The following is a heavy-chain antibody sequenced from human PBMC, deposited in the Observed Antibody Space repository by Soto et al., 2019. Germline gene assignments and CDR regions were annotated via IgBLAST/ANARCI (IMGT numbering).Heavy chain of an antibody. J-gene: IGHJ6*02. CDR3: ARDSDCHSTSCFFPPHV. CDR2: ISGGGSYI. CDR1: GFTFSDEN. V-gene: IGHV3-21*06. Sequence: GGSLRLSCSASGFTFSDENMSWVRQVPGKGLEWVSGISGGGSYIFYADSVQGRFSISRDNPKNSLFLEMNSLRVEDTAVYYCARDSDCHSTSCFFPPHVWGQGTTVTVSS. D-gene: IGHD2-2*01.